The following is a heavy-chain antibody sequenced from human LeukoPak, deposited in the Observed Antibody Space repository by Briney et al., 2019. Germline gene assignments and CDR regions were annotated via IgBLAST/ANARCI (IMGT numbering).Heavy chain of an antibody. J-gene: IGHJ4*02. CDR3: ARGYSSSWSPFDY. V-gene: IGHV3-66*01. CDR1: GFTISSNY. CDR2: IYSGGRT. D-gene: IGHD6-13*01. Sequence: GGSLRLSCAASGFTISSNYMSWVRQAPGKGLEWVSVIYSGGRTEYADSVKGRFTISRDNSKNTLYLQMNSLRAEDTAVYYCARGYSSSWSPFDYWGQGTLVTVSS.